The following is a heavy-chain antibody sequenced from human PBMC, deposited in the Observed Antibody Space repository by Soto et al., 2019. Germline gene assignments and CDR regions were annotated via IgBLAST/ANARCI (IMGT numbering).Heavy chain of an antibody. J-gene: IGHJ6*02. Sequence: SETLSLTWTVSGGSVSRYYWRWIRQPPGKGLEWIGYIYYSGSTNYNPSLRSRVTRSGDTSNNQFSLKLSSVTAAHTAVYYCARAGLSAGTARGYYYYYGMDVWGQGTTVTVSS. CDR1: GGSVSRYY. V-gene: IGHV4-59*02. CDR3: ARAGLSAGTARGYYYYYGMDV. D-gene: IGHD6-13*01. CDR2: IYYSGST.